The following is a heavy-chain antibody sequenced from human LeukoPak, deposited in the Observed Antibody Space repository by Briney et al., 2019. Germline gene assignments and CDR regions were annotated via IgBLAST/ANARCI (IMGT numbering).Heavy chain of an antibody. D-gene: IGHD7-27*01. V-gene: IGHV3-23*01. CDR3: AKQEGRELGDYYIDH. J-gene: IGHJ4*02. CDR2: ISDDGVAT. CDR1: GYIFHDYA. Sequence: PGGSLRLSCVASGYIFHDYATSWVRQAPGKGLEWISGISDDGVATYYADSVKGRFSISRDNPRNTLFLQMSSLRADDTAVYYCAKQEGRELGDYYIDHWGRGTLVTVSS.